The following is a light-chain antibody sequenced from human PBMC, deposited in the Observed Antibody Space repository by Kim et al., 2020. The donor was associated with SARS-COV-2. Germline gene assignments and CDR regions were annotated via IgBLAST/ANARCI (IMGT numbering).Light chain of an antibody. V-gene: IGKV3-11*01. J-gene: IGKJ4*01. Sequence: PVERATLSCSASQSCSTSWAWYPQKPGQAPRLLIYDASNRATGIPDRFSGSGSGTDFTLTISSLESEDFAVYYCQQRSNWPPALTFGGGTKVDIK. CDR1: QSCSTS. CDR2: DAS. CDR3: QQRSNWPPALT.